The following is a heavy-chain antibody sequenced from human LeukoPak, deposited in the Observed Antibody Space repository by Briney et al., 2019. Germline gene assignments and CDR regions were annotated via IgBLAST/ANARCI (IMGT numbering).Heavy chain of an antibody. CDR3: AREFFGARAFQY. CDR2: IYHSGST. J-gene: IGHJ4*02. Sequence: SETLSLTCNVSGYSISSGYYWGWIRQPPGKGLQWIGTIYHSGSTYYNPSLKSRVTISVDTSKNQFSLKVNSVTAADTAVYYCAREFFGARAFQYWGQGILVTVSS. V-gene: IGHV4-38-2*02. D-gene: IGHD3-3*01. CDR1: GYSISSGYY.